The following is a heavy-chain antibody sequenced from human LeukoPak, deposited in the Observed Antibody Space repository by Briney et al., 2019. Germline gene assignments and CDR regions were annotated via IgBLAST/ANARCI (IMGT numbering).Heavy chain of an antibody. CDR1: GYTFTSYY. Sequence: GASVKVSCKASGYTFTSYYMHWVRQATGQGLEWMGWMNPNSGNTGYAQKFQGRVTMTRNTSISTAYMELSRLRSDDTAVYYCARDGGAAAGTPNWFDPWGQGTLVTVSS. CDR3: ARDGGAAAGTPNWFDP. CDR2: MNPNSGNT. V-gene: IGHV1-8*02. J-gene: IGHJ5*02. D-gene: IGHD6-13*01.